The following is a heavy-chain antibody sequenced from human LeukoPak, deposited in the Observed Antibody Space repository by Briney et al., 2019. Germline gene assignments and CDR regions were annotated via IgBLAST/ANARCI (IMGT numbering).Heavy chain of an antibody. Sequence: PSQTLSLTCTVSGGSISSGDYYWSWIRQPPGKGLEWIGYIYYSGSTYYNPSLKGRVTISVDTSKNQFSLKLSSVTAADTAVYYCARVVVVVVAATGWFDPWGQGTLVTVSS. CDR1: GGSISSGDYY. J-gene: IGHJ5*02. CDR3: ARVVVVVVAATGWFDP. D-gene: IGHD2-15*01. V-gene: IGHV4-30-4*08. CDR2: IYYSGST.